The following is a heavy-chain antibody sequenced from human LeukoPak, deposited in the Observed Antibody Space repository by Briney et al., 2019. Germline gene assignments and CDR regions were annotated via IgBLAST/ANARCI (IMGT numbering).Heavy chain of an antibody. CDR2: ISWNSGSI. J-gene: IGHJ3*02. Sequence: GRSLRLSCAASGFTFDDYAMHWVRQAPGKGLEWVSGISWNSGSIGYADSVKGRFTISRDNAKNSLYLQMNSLRSEDTAAYYCARGIVVAPLAFDIWGQGTMVTVSS. CDR3: ARGIVVAPLAFDI. D-gene: IGHD3-22*01. CDR1: GFTFDDYA. V-gene: IGHV3-9*01.